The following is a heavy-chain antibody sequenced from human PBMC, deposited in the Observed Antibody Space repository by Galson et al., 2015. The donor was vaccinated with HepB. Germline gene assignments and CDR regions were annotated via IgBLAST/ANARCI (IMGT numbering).Heavy chain of an antibody. CDR3: AKDGLAVAGTASRFDP. J-gene: IGHJ5*02. Sequence: SLRLSCAASGFTFDDYAMHWVRHAPGKGLEWVSGISWNSGSIGYADSVKGRFTISRDNAKNSLYLQMNSLRAEDTALYYCAKDGLAVAGTASRFDPWGQGTLVTVSS. V-gene: IGHV3-9*01. D-gene: IGHD6-19*01. CDR2: ISWNSGSI. CDR1: GFTFDDYA.